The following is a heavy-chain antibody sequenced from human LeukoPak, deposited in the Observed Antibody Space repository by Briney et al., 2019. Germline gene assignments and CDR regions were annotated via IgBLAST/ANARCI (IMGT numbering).Heavy chain of an antibody. V-gene: IGHV3-30-3*01. Sequence: GRSLRLSCAASGFTFSSYAMHWVRQAPGKGLEWVAVISYDGSNKYYADSVKGRFTISRDNSKNTLYLQMNSLRAEDTAVYYCARDQDVAVAGTDFDYWGQGTLVTVSS. CDR2: ISYDGSNK. CDR3: ARDQDVAVAGTDFDY. D-gene: IGHD6-19*01. J-gene: IGHJ4*02. CDR1: GFTFSSYA.